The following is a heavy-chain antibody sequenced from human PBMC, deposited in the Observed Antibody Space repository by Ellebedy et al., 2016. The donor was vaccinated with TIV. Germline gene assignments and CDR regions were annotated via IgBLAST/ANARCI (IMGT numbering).Heavy chain of an antibody. CDR3: ARQGGYCSSSSCYMVDYYYYIDV. Sequence: SETLSLXXTVSGGSISSSNNYWGRLRQSPGKELEWIGNIYYTGGTYYNPSLHSRVTISVDPSKNQFSLKLISVTAADTAIYYCARQGGYCSSSSCYMVDYYYYIDVWGKGTTVTVSS. CDR2: IYYTGGT. D-gene: IGHD2-2*01. V-gene: IGHV4-39*01. J-gene: IGHJ6*03. CDR1: GGSISSSNNY.